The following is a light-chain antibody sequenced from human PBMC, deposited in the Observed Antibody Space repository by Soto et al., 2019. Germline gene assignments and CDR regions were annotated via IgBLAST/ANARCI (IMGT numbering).Light chain of an antibody. CDR1: SSNIGASYD. Sequence: QSVLTQPPSVSGAPGQRVTISCTGSSSNIGASYDVHWYQQVPGTAPKLLIFGNSNRPSGVHGRFSGSKYGASSAPAITGLLDDDDADYYCQSYGDSRRGYVFGTGTKLTVL. V-gene: IGLV1-40*01. J-gene: IGLJ1*01. CDR3: QSYGDSRRGYV. CDR2: GNS.